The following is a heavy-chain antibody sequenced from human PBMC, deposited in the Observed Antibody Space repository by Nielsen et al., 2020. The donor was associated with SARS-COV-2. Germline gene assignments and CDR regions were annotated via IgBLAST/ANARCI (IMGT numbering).Heavy chain of an antibody. Sequence: ASVKVSCKTSGYTFTSFAIHWVRQAPGQSLEWMGWINAGNGNTKYSQKFQGRVTMTRDTSANTAYMELSSLSSEDTAVYYCARITPSSGWDYWGQGTLVTVPS. CDR2: INAGNGNT. J-gene: IGHJ4*02. CDR1: GYTFTSFA. CDR3: ARITPSSGWDY. D-gene: IGHD6-19*01. V-gene: IGHV1-3*01.